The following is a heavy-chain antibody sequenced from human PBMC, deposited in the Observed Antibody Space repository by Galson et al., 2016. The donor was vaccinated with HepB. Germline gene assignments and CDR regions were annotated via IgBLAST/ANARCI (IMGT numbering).Heavy chain of an antibody. Sequence: SLRLSCAASGFTFSSYWLHWVRQAPGKGLVWVSCSNSDGSRTRYADSVTGRFTISRDNAKNTLYLQMHSLRAEDTDVYYCVRASGSSSYGMDVWGQGTTVTVSS. J-gene: IGHJ6*02. D-gene: IGHD6-6*01. CDR3: VRASGSSSYGMDV. V-gene: IGHV3-74*01. CDR2: SNSDGSRT. CDR1: GFTFSSYW.